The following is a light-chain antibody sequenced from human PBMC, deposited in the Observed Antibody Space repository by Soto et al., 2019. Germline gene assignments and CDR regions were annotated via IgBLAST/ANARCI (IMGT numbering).Light chain of an antibody. CDR2: GAS. CDR1: QSVSSSY. CDR3: QQYGTSPFT. J-gene: IGKJ3*01. V-gene: IGKV3-20*01. Sequence: EIVLTQSPGTLSLSPGERATLSCRASQSVSSSYLAWYQQKPGQAPRLLIYGASSRATGIPDRFSGSGSGTGFTLTISRLEPEDFAVYYCQQYGTSPFTFGPGTRWIS.